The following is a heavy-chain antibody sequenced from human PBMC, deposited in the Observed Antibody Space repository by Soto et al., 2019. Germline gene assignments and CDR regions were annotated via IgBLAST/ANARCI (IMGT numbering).Heavy chain of an antibody. V-gene: IGHV1-69*01. CDR1: GGTFSSYS. CDR3: ARDGGRHSGGIDY. CDR2: IIPIFGTA. J-gene: IGHJ4*02. Sequence: QVQLVQSGAEVKKPGSSVKVSCKASGGTFSSYSINWVRPAPGQGLEWMGEIIPIFGTATYAQKFQGRVTITADESTSTAYMELSSLRSEDTAVYYCARDGGRHSGGIDYWGQGTLVTVSS. D-gene: IGHD1-26*01.